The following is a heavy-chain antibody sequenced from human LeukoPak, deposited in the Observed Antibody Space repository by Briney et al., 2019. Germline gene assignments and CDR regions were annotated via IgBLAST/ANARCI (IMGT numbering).Heavy chain of an antibody. CDR3: ARDDRTVVPGTFDN. V-gene: IGHV3-53*01. CDR2: IYRDGTT. CDR1: GFTVSSSF. D-gene: IGHD6-13*01. J-gene: IGHJ4*02. Sequence: GGPLRLSCAASGFTVSSSFMSWVRQAPGTGLQWVSVIYRDGTTYYADSVRGRFTISRDNSKNTLYLQMNSLRVEDTAVYYCARDDRTVVPGTFDNWGQGTLVTVSS.